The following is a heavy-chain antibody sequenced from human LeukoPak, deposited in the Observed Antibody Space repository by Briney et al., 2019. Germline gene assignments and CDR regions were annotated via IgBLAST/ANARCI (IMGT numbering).Heavy chain of an antibody. V-gene: IGHV3-66*01. D-gene: IGHD5-18*01. CDR2: IYSGGST. Sequence: GGSLRLSCAASGFTVSSNYMSWVRQAPGKGLEWVSVIYSGGSTYYADSVKGRFTISRDNSKNTLYLQMDSLRAEDTAVYYCASGYPRANYYYYYGMDVWGQGTTVTVSS. J-gene: IGHJ6*02. CDR3: ASGYPRANYYYYYGMDV. CDR1: GFTVSSNY.